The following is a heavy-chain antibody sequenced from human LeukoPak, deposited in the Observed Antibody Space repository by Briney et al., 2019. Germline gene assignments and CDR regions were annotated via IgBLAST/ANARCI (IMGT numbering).Heavy chain of an antibody. Sequence: GGSLRLSCVVSGISLSNYAMSWVRQAPGKGLEWVSYISERGGSTAYADSVKGRFTISRDNSKNTLYLQMNSLRAEDTAVYYCAKDPWYSSGWSFFDYWGQGTLVTVSS. CDR2: ISERGGST. CDR3: AKDPWYSSGWSFFDY. V-gene: IGHV3-23*01. D-gene: IGHD6-19*01. CDR1: GISLSNYA. J-gene: IGHJ4*02.